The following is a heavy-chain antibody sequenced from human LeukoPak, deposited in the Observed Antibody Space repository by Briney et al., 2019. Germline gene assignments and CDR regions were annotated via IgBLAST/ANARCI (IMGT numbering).Heavy chain of an antibody. CDR3: AKSGGSGLIDY. D-gene: IGHD6-25*01. J-gene: IGHJ4*02. V-gene: IGHV4-39*01. Sequence: SETLSLTCAVSGASISGSGYYWGWIRQPPGKGLEWIGNIYYSGSTYYNASLQSRVTISIDTSKNQFSLRLNSVTAADTVMYYCAKSGGSGLIDYWGQGTLVTVSS. CDR1: GASISGSGYY. CDR2: IYYSGST.